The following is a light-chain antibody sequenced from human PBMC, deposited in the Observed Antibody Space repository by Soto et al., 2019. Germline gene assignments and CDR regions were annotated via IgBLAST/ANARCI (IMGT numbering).Light chain of an antibody. J-gene: IGKJ4*01. Sequence: DIQMTQSPSSLSASVGDRVTITCRASQSISSYLNWYQQKPGKAPKLLIYAASSLQSGVPSRFSGSGSGTDFTLIISSLQPEDVATYYCQQSYSTPLLAFGGGTKVEIK. CDR2: AAS. CDR3: QQSYSTPLLA. CDR1: QSISSY. V-gene: IGKV1-39*01.